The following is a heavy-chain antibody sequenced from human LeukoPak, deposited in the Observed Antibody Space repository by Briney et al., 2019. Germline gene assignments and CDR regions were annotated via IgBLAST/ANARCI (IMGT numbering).Heavy chain of an antibody. D-gene: IGHD3-10*01. J-gene: IGHJ4*02. V-gene: IGHV4-34*01. CDR1: GGSFSGYY. CDR2: INHSGST. Sequence: SETLSLTCAVYGGSFSGYYWSWIRQPPGKGLEWIGEINHSGSTNYNPSLKSRVTVSVDTSKNQFSLKLSPVTAADTAVYYCARGLKITMVRGVTHPFDYWGQGTLVTVSS. CDR3: ARGLKITMVRGVTHPFDY.